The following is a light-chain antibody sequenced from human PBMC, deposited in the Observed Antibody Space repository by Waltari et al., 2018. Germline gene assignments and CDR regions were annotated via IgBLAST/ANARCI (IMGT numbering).Light chain of an antibody. CDR3: QKYGTLPAT. CDR2: GAS. J-gene: IGKJ1*01. V-gene: IGKV3-20*01. Sequence: EIVLTQSPGTLSLSPGERATLSCRACQSVSRWLAWYQQKPGQPPRLLIYGASSRANGIPDRFSGSGSGTDFSLTISRLEPEDSAVYYCQKYGTLPATFGQGTKVEVK. CDR1: QSVSRW.